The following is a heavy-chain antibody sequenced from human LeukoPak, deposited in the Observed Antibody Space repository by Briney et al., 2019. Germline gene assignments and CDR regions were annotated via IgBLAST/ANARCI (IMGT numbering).Heavy chain of an antibody. J-gene: IGHJ4*02. D-gene: IGHD5-12*01. CDR3: ARDRGYTQDY. V-gene: IGHV3-21*01. CDR1: GFTFSSYS. CDR2: ISSSSSHI. Sequence: GGSLRLSCAASGFTFSSYSMNWVRQAPGKGLEWVSSISSSSSHIYHADSVKGRFTISRDNAKNLLYLQMNSLRAEDTAVYYCARDRGYTQDYWGQGTLVTVSS.